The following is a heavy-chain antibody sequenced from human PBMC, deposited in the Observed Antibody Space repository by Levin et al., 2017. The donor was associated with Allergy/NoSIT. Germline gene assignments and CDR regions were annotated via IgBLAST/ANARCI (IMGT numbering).Heavy chain of an antibody. CDR2: ISSSSSTI. CDR1: GFSFSGYS. CDR3: ARDLVRTPGDRVDY. Sequence: GGSLRLSCAASGFSFSGYSMNWVRQAPGKGLEWVSYISSSSSTIYYADSVKGRFTISRDNAKNSLYLQMNSLRAEDTAVYYCARDLVRTPGDRVDYWGQGTLVTVSS. J-gene: IGHJ4*02. V-gene: IGHV3-48*01. D-gene: IGHD3-10*02.